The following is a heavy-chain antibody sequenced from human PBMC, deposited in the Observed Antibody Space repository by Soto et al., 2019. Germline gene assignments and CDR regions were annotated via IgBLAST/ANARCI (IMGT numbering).Heavy chain of an antibody. CDR2: IWYDGSNE. J-gene: IGHJ5*02. CDR3: ARELGVAGTPSGNWFAP. Sequence: QVQLVESGGGVVQPGRSLRLSCAASGFTLSRHGMHWVRQAPGKGLEWVAVIWYDGSNEYYADSVKGRFTISRDNSKTTLYLQMNSLRAEDTAVYYCARELGVAGTPSGNWFAPWGQGTLVTVSS. V-gene: IGHV3-33*01. D-gene: IGHD6-19*01. CDR1: GFTLSRHG.